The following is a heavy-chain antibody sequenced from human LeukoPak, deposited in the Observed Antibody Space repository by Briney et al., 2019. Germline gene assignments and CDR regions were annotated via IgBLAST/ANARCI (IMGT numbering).Heavy chain of an antibody. D-gene: IGHD3-10*01. CDR2: IYPGDSDT. Sequence: KCGESLKISCKGSGYSFTSYWIGWVRQMPGKGLEWMGIIYPGDSDTRYSPSFQGQVTISADKSISTAYLQWSSLKASDTAMYYCARRIAYYSSSYYYYMDVWGKGTTVTVSS. V-gene: IGHV5-51*01. CDR3: ARRIAYYSSSYYYYMDV. CDR1: GYSFTSYW. J-gene: IGHJ6*03.